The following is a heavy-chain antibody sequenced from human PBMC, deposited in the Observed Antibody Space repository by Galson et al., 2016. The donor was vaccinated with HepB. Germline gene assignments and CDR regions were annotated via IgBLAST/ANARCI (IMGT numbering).Heavy chain of an antibody. CDR1: GFTFSSYT. CDR3: VQGSTAPAV. V-gene: IGHV3-48*01. J-gene: IGHJ6*04. CDR2: ISSSSSSI. Sequence: SLRLSCAASGFTFSSYTMNWVRQAPGKGLEWVSYISSSSSSIYYADSAKGRFTISRDNAKNSLYLQMNSLTADDTAIYYCVQGSTAPAVWGKGTTVTVSS. D-gene: IGHD2-2*01.